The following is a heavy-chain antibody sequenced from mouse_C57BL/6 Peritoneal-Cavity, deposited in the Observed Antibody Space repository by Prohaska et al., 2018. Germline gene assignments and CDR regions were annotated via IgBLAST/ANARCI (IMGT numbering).Heavy chain of an antibody. CDR3: AGDRTCYRYFDV. V-gene: IGHV12-3*01. Sequence: QMQLQESGPGLVKPSQSLFLTCSITCLPITSGYYWIWIRQSPGKPLEWMGYITHSEETFYNPSIQSPISINRETSKNQLFLQVNSVTTEDTARYYCAGDRTCYRYFDVWGTGTTVTVSS. CDR2: ITHSEET. J-gene: IGHJ1*03. CDR1: CLPITSGYY.